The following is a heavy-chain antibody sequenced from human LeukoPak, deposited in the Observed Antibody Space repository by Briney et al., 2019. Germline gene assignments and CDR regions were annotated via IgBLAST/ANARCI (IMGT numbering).Heavy chain of an antibody. Sequence: GGSLRLSCAASGFTFSSFDMSWVRQAPGEGLEWVSAISGSGGSTYNADSVKGRFTISRDNSKNTMYLQMNSLRAEDTAVYFCARGRSHYDSSDYHETGFDYWGQGTLVTVSS. V-gene: IGHV3-23*01. J-gene: IGHJ4*02. D-gene: IGHD3-22*01. CDR3: ARGRSHYDSSDYHETGFDY. CDR2: ISGSGGST. CDR1: GFTFSSFD.